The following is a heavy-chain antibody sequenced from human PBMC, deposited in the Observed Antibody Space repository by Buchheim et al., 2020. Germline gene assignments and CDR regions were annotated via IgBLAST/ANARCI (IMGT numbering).Heavy chain of an antibody. CDR2: IKQDGSEK. CDR1: GFTFSSYW. J-gene: IGHJ4*02. Sequence: EVQLVESGGGLVQPGGSLRLSCAASGFTFSSYWMSWVRQAPGKGLEWVANIKQDGSEKYYVDSVKGRLTISRDNAKNSRYLQMNSLRAEDTAVYYCASHFEYSSSSGFSYFDYWGQGTL. D-gene: IGHD6-6*01. V-gene: IGHV3-7*01. CDR3: ASHFEYSSSSGFSYFDY.